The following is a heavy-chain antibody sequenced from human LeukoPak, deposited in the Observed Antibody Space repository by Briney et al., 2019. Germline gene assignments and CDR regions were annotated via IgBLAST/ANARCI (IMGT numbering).Heavy chain of an antibody. Sequence: GGSLRLSCAASGFTFSSYGMSWVRQAPGKGLEWVSAISGGAPSTYYADSLKGRFSISRDNSKNTLYLQMNSLRAEDTAVYFCVKEPLEEYGSGFFDIWGQGTMVTVSS. CDR1: GFTFSSYG. CDR3: VKEPLEEYGSGFFDI. CDR2: ISGGAPST. D-gene: IGHD3-10*01. J-gene: IGHJ3*02. V-gene: IGHV3-23*01.